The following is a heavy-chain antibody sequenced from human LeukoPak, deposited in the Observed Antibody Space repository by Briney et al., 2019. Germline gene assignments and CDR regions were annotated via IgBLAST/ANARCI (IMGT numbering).Heavy chain of an antibody. D-gene: IGHD3-10*01. CDR2: INHSGST. CDR1: GVSFSGYY. Sequence: SETLSLTCAVYGVSFSGYYWSWIRQPPGKGLEWIGEINHSGSTNYNPSLKSRVTISVDTSKNQFSLKLSSVTAADTAVYYCARGTKYGWFGELLYTPYDYWGQGTLVTVSS. V-gene: IGHV4-34*01. J-gene: IGHJ4*02. CDR3: ARGTKYGWFGELLYTPYDY.